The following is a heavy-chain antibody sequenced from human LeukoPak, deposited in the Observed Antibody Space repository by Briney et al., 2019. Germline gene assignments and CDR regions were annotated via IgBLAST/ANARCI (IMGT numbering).Heavy chain of an antibody. CDR2: FDPENGET. CDR3: ATPLGPLGLIPYYFDY. V-gene: IGHV1-24*01. D-gene: IGHD2-21*01. Sequence: ASVKVSCKVSGYTHTELAMHWVRQAPGKGLEWIGGFDPENGETIYTQQLQGRLTMTEDTSTDTAYMELSSLTSEDTAVYYCATPLGPLGLIPYYFDYWGQGTLVTVTS. CDR1: GYTHTELA. J-gene: IGHJ4*02.